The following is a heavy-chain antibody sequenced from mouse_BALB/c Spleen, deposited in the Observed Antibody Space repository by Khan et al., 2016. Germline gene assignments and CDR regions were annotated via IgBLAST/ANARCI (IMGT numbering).Heavy chain of an antibody. Sequence: EVQLLETGGGLVQPGGSRGLSCEGSGFTFSGFWMSWVRQTPGKTLEWIGDINSDGSAINYAPSIKDRFTIFRDNDKSTLHLQMSTVRSEDTATYFCMRLRYYFDYWGQGTTLTVSS. CDR1: GFTFSGFW. CDR3: MRLRYYFDY. D-gene: IGHD1-1*01. J-gene: IGHJ2*01. CDR2: INSDGSAI. V-gene: IGHV11-2*02.